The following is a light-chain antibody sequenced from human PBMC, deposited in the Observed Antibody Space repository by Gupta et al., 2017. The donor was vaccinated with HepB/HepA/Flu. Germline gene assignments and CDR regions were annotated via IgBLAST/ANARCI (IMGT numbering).Light chain of an antibody. CDR1: QSVSRY. CDR3: QQRSNWPLT. V-gene: IGKV3-11*01. J-gene: IGKJ4*01. CDR2: DAS. Sequence: EIVLPQSPVTLSLSPGERATLSCRASQSVSRYLAWYQQKPGQPPSLLVFDASNRATGVPARFSGSGSGTDFTLTISSLEPEDFAVYYCQQRSNWPLTFGGGTRVEIK.